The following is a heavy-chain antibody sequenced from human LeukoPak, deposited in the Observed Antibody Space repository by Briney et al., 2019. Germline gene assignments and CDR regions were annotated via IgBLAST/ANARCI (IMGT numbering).Heavy chain of an antibody. V-gene: IGHV3-11*03. CDR2: ISSHSHYT. D-gene: IGHD3-10*01. J-gene: IGHJ4*02. CDR3: ARYYYHSGSYTLDY. Sequence: GGSLRLSCAASGFTFSDYYMSWIRQAPGKGLEWVSYISSHSHYTNYADSVKGRFTTSRDNAEDSLYLQMNSLRAEDTAVYYCARYYYHSGSYTLDYWGQGTLVTIPS. CDR1: GFTFSDYY.